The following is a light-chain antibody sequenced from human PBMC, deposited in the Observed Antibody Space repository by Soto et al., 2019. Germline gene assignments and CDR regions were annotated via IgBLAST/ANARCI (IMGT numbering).Light chain of an antibody. V-gene: IGKV1-5*02. CDR2: DAS. Sequence: DIKMTQSASTLSASVGDRVTIICRASQSISSWLAWYQQKPGKAPKFLIYDASSLESGVPSRFSGSGSGTEFTLTISSLQPDDFATYYCQQYNSYSPTFGQGTKLEIK. CDR3: QQYNSYSPT. J-gene: IGKJ2*01. CDR1: QSISSW.